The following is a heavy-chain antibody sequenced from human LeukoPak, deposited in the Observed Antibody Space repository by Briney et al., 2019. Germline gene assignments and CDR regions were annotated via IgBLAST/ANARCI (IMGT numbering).Heavy chain of an antibody. D-gene: IGHD2-2*01. CDR1: GGTFSSYA. J-gene: IGHJ4*02. CDR3: ARERGGVVVPAAPAHFDY. V-gene: IGHV1-69*13. Sequence: SVKVSCKASGGTFSSYAISWVRQAPGQGLEWMGGIIPIFGTANYAQKFQGRVTITADESTSTAYMELSSLRSEDTAVYYCARERGGVVVPAAPAHFDYWGQGTLVAVSS. CDR2: IIPIFGTA.